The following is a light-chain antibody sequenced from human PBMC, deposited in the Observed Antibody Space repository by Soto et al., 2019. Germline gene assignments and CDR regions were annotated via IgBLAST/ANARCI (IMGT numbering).Light chain of an antibody. V-gene: IGLV1-44*01. CDR2: HNN. Sequence: QSVLTQPPSASGTPGQRVTISCSGSSSNIGSNTVNWYQQLPGTAPKLLIYHNNQRPSGVPDRFSGSKFGTSASLAISGLKSEDEADYYCAAWDDSLNGVVFGGGTKVTVL. J-gene: IGLJ2*01. CDR1: SSNIGSNT. CDR3: AAWDDSLNGVV.